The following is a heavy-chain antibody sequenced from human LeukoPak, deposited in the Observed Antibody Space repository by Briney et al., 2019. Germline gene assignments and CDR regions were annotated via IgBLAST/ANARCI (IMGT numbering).Heavy chain of an antibody. Sequence: PSETLSLTCTVSGGSVSSGSYYWSWIRQPPGKGLEWIGFIYYSGTTSYNPSLKSRVTISVDTSKDQFSLKLSSVSAADTAVYYCARGSIAAAGSDNIDYWGQGALVTVSS. CDR3: ARGSIAAAGSDNIDY. CDR1: GGSVSSGSYY. V-gene: IGHV4-61*01. CDR2: IYYSGTT. J-gene: IGHJ4*02. D-gene: IGHD6-13*01.